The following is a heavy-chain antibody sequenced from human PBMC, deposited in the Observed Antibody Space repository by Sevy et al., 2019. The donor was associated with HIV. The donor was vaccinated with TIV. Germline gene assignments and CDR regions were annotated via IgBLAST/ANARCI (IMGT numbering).Heavy chain of an antibody. Sequence: GGSLRLYCAASGFTFNFHGMHWVRQAPGKGLEWVAFIWHDGSNKYMADSVKGRFTTSRDKSKNTLFLQMNSSTVEDTAVYYCARETDNSARWLDPWGQGTLVTVSS. J-gene: IGHJ5*02. CDR1: GFTFNFHG. V-gene: IGHV3-30*02. CDR3: ARETDNSARWLDP. D-gene: IGHD4-4*01. CDR2: IWHDGSNK.